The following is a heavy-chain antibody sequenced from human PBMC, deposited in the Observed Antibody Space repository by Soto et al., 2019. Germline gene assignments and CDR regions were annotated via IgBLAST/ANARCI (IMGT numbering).Heavy chain of an antibody. CDR1: GFTFSSYS. V-gene: IGHV3-21*01. CDR3: ARVNAEGYYYYYGMDV. CDR2: ISSSGSYI. J-gene: IGHJ6*02. Sequence: GGSLRLSCATSGFTFSSYSMNWVRQAPGKGLEWVSSISSSGSYIYYADPVKGRFSISRDNAKNSLYLQMNSLRAEDTAVYFCARVNAEGYYYYYGMDVWGQGTTVTVSS.